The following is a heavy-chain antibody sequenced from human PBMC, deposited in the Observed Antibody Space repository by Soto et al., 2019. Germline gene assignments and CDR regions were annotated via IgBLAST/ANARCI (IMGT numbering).Heavy chain of an antibody. V-gene: IGHV1-3*05. CDR2: INVGNGNT. Sequence: QVQLVQSGAEEKKPGASVKVSCKASGYTFTSYAMHWVRQAPGQRLEWMGWINVGNGNTKYSQKFQGNVTITTGTSTSTADMEMNRLRPKDTAVYYCARSPDIAVGDYWGQGTLVTVSS. J-gene: IGHJ4*02. CDR1: GYTFTSYA. CDR3: ARSPDIAVGDY. D-gene: IGHD6-19*01.